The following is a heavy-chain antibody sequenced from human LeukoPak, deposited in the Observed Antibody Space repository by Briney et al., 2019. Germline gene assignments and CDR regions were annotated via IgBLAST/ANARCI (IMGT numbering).Heavy chain of an antibody. Sequence: ASVKVSCKASGYTFTSYGIMWVRQAPGQGLEWMGWISAYNGDTNYAQNLQGRVTMTTDTSTTTAYMELRSLRSDDTAVYYCARDLVGGTWASGYWGQGTLVTVSS. CDR3: ARDLVGGTWASGY. V-gene: IGHV1-18*01. CDR2: ISAYNGDT. D-gene: IGHD1-14*01. CDR1: GYTFTSYG. J-gene: IGHJ4*02.